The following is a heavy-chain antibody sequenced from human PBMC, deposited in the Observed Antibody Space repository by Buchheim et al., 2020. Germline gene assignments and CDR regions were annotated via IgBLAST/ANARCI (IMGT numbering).Heavy chain of an antibody. CDR2: IYYSGST. CDR3: ASLDSGYAPGLMFDY. V-gene: IGHV4-59*01. J-gene: IGHJ4*02. D-gene: IGHD5-12*01. CDR1: GGSISSYY. Sequence: QVQLQESGPGLVKPSETLSLTCTVFGGSISSYYWSWIRQPPGKGLEWIGYIYYSGSTNYNPSLKSRVTISVDSSKNQFSLKLSSVTAADTAVYYCASLDSGYAPGLMFDYWGQGTL.